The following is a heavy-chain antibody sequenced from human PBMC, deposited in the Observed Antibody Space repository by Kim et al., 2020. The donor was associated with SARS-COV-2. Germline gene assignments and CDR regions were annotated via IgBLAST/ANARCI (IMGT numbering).Heavy chain of an antibody. Sequence: SYAQKFQGRVTMTRDTSTSTVYMELSSLRSEDTAVYYCARRAGYYYGMDVWGQGTTVTVSS. J-gene: IGHJ6*02. V-gene: IGHV1-46*01. CDR3: ARRAGYYYGMDV.